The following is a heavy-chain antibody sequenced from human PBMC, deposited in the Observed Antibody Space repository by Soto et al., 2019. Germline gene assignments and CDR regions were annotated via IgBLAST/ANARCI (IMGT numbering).Heavy chain of an antibody. J-gene: IGHJ6*02. CDR3: ARHFGYCSSTSCPTQYYYYGMDV. D-gene: IGHD2-2*01. CDR1: GCSFTRYW. CDR2: IDPSDSYT. V-gene: IGHV5-10-1*01. Sequence: GESLRISCTCSGCSFTRYWISWVRQMPGKGLEWMGRIDPSDSYTNYSPSFQGHVTISADKSISTAYLQWSSLKASDTAMYYCARHFGYCSSTSCPTQYYYYGMDVWGQGTTVTVSS.